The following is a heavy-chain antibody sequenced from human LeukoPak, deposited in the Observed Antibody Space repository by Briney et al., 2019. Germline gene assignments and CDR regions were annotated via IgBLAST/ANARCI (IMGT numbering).Heavy chain of an antibody. D-gene: IGHD3-10*01. V-gene: IGHV3-30*18. J-gene: IGHJ4*02. Sequence: GGSLRLSCAASGFTFSSYGMHWVRQAPGKGLEWVAVISYDGSNKYYADSVKGRFTISRDNSKNTLYLRMNSLRAEDTAVYYCAKDRESYYFDYWGQGTLVTVSS. CDR3: AKDRESYYFDY. CDR1: GFTFSSYG. CDR2: ISYDGSNK.